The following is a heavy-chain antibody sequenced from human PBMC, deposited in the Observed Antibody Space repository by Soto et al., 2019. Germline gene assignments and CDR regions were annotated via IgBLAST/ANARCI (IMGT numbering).Heavy chain of an antibody. V-gene: IGHV1-69*01. CDR2: IIPIFGTA. CDR1: GGTFSSYA. D-gene: IGHD6-19*01. Sequence: QVQLVQSGAEVKKPGSSVKVSCKASGGTFSSYAISWVRQAPGQGLEWMGGIIPIFGTANYAQKFQGRVTITAGESTSTAYMELRSLRSEDTAVYYCARHYSGQWLVHDAFDIWGQGTMVTVSS. CDR3: ARHYSGQWLVHDAFDI. J-gene: IGHJ3*02.